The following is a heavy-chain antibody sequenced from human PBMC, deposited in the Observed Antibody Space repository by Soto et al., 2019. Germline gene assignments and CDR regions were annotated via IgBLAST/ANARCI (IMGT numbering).Heavy chain of an antibody. Sequence: GGSLRLSCAASGFTFSSYAMNWVRQAPGKGLEWISYISSSSRTKYYADSVKGRFTISRDNAKNSLYLQMNSLRAEDTAVYYCARGDYYDTSGLFDHWGQGT. V-gene: IGHV3-48*01. CDR1: GFTFSSYA. J-gene: IGHJ4*02. D-gene: IGHD3-22*01. CDR2: ISSSSRTK. CDR3: ARGDYYDTSGLFDH.